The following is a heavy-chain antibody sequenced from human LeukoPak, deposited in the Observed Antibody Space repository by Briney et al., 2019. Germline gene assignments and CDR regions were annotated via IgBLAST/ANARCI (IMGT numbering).Heavy chain of an antibody. CDR3: TSSMVRGVTYSSSH. V-gene: IGHV3-73*01. CDR2: IRSKANSYAT. J-gene: IGHJ4*02. Sequence: GGSLRLSCAASGFTFSGSAMHWVRQASGKGLEWVGRIRSKANSYATAYAASVKGRFTISRDDSKNTAYLQMNSLKTEDTAVYYCTSSMVRGVTYSSSHWGQGTLVTVSS. CDR1: GFTFSGSA. D-gene: IGHD3-10*01.